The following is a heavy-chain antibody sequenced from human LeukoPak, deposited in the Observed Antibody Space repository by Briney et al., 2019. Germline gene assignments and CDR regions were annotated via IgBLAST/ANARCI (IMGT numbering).Heavy chain of an antibody. CDR3: ARDYDKARFGERLDY. V-gene: IGHV1-69*13. Sequence: EASVKVSCKASGGTFSSYAISWVRQAPGQGLEWMGGIIPIFGTANYAQKFQGRVTITADESTSTAYMELSSLRSEDTAVYYCARDYDKARFGERLDYWGQGTLVTVSS. CDR2: IIPIFGTA. D-gene: IGHD3-10*01. J-gene: IGHJ4*02. CDR1: GGTFSSYA.